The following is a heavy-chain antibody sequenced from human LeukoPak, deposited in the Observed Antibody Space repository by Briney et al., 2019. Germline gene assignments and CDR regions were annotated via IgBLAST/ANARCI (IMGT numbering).Heavy chain of an antibody. Sequence: SETLSLTCAVYGGSFSGYYWSWIRQPPGKGLEWIGEINHSGSTNYNPSLKSRVTISVDTSKNQFSLKLSSVTAADTAVYYCARPVGIAAAGTFNAGSKYYMDVWGKGTTVTISS. CDR2: INHSGST. V-gene: IGHV4-34*01. D-gene: IGHD6-13*01. CDR3: ARPVGIAAAGTFNAGSKYYMDV. J-gene: IGHJ6*03. CDR1: GGSFSGYY.